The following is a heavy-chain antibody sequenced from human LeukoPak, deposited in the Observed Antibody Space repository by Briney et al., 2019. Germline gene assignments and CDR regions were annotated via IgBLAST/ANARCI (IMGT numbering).Heavy chain of an antibody. CDR3: ARGYGDIVVVPAAMGGIWFDP. J-gene: IGHJ5*02. Sequence: ASVKVSCKTSGYTFTSNGISWVRQAPGQGLEWVGWISTYYGNTNYAQKVQGRVTMTTDTSTSTAYMELRSLKSDDTAMYYCARGYGDIVVVPAAMGGIWFDPWGQGTLVTVSS. D-gene: IGHD2-2*01. CDR2: ISTYYGNT. V-gene: IGHV1-18*01. CDR1: GYTFTSNG.